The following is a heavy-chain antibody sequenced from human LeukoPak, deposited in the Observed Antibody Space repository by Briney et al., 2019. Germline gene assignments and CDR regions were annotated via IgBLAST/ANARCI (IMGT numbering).Heavy chain of an antibody. Sequence: GGSLRLSCAASGFTFSSYSMKWVRQAPGKGLEWVSYISSSSSNIYYADSVKGRFTISRDNAKNSLYLQMNSLRAEDTAVYYCARIITGTTRSVVGYSDYWGQGTLVTVSS. D-gene: IGHD1-20*01. CDR2: ISSSSSNI. J-gene: IGHJ4*02. V-gene: IGHV3-48*01. CDR3: ARIITGTTRSVVGYSDY. CDR1: GFTFSSYS.